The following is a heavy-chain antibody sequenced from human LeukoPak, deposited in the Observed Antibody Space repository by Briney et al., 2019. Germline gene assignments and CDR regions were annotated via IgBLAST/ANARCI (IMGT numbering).Heavy chain of an antibody. D-gene: IGHD2-2*01. Sequence: GGSLRLSCAASGFTFSDTWMHWVRQAPGEGLVWVSRIRSDGSDTRYAESVKGRFTISRDNAKNTLYLQMNSLRAEDTAVYYCARGQPPSFFDYWGQGTLVTVSS. CDR2: IRSDGSDT. CDR3: ARGQPPSFFDY. CDR1: GFTFSDTW. V-gene: IGHV3-74*01. J-gene: IGHJ4*02.